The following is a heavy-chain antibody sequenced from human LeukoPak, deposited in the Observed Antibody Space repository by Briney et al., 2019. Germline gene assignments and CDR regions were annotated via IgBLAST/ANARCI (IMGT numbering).Heavy chain of an antibody. D-gene: IGHD2-2*01. J-gene: IGHJ5*02. Sequence: QTPSLTCAISGDSVSSNSVTWNWIRQSPSRGLEWLGRTYYRSTWYNDYAVSVGGRITVNPDTSKNQSSLHLNSVTPEDTAVYYCARRLTQYDCFDPWGQGILVTVSS. V-gene: IGHV6-1*01. CDR2: TYYRSTWYN. CDR1: GDSVSSNSVT. CDR3: ARRLTQYDCFDP.